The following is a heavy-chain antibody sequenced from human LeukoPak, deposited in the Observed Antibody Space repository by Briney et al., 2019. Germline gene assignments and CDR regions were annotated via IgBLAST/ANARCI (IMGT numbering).Heavy chain of an antibody. J-gene: IGHJ4*02. V-gene: IGHV4-59*01. D-gene: IGHD5-12*01. Sequence: SETLSLTCTVSGGSLSSYYWSWIRQPPGKGLEWIGYIYYSGSTNYNPSLKSRVTISVDTSKNQFSLKLSSVTAADTAVYYCARSGRSGYDRGCLDYWGQGTLVTVSS. CDR2: IYYSGST. CDR1: GGSLSSYY. CDR3: ARSGRSGYDRGCLDY.